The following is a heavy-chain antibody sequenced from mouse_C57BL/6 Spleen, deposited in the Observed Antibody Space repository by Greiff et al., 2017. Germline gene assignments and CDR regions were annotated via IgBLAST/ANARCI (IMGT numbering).Heavy chain of an antibody. CDR1: GYAFSSSW. D-gene: IGHD2-3*01. CDR2: IYPGDGDT. J-gene: IGHJ4*01. V-gene: IGHV1-82*01. CDR3: ARVPSSYEGYAMDY. Sequence: QVQLKESGPELVKPGASVKISCKASGYAFSSSWMNWVKQRPGKGLEWIGRIYPGDGDTNYNGKFKGKATLTADKSSSTAYMQLSSLTSEDSAVYFFARVPSSYEGYAMDYWGQGTSVTVSS.